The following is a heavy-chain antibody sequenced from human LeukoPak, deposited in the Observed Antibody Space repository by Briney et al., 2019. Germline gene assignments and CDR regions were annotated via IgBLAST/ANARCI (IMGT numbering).Heavy chain of an antibody. D-gene: IGHD3-10*01. CDR1: GGSFSGYC. Sequence: PSETLSLTCAVYGGSFSGYCWSWIRQPPGKGLEWIGEINHSGSTNYNPSLKSRVTISVDTSKNQFSLKLSSVTAADTAVYYCALLWFGEEDYWGQGTLVTVSS. CDR3: ALLWFGEEDY. V-gene: IGHV4-34*01. J-gene: IGHJ4*02. CDR2: INHSGST.